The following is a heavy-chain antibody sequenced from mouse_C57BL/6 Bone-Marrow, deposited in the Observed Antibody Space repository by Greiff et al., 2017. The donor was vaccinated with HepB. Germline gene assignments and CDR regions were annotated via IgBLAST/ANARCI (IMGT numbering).Heavy chain of an antibody. CDR1: GFNIKDDY. D-gene: IGHD4-1*01. CDR2: IDPENGDT. CDR3: TAWDVWFAY. J-gene: IGHJ3*01. V-gene: IGHV14-4*01. Sequence: EVQLQQSGAELVRPGASVKLSCTASGFNIKDDYMHWVKQRPEQGLEWIGWIDPENGDTEYASKFQGKATITADTSSNTAYLQLSSLTSEDTAVYYCTAWDVWFAYWGQGTLVTVSA.